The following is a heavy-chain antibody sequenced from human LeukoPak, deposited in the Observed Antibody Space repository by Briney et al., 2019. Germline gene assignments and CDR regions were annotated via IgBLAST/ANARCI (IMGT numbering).Heavy chain of an antibody. J-gene: IGHJ6*02. Sequence: KPSETLSLTCTVSGGSISSYYWSWIRQPPGKGLEWIGYIYYSGSTNYNPSLKSRVTISVDTSKNQFSLKLSSVTAADTAVYYCASDRRSFWSGPSYGMDVWGQGTTVTVSS. CDR3: ASDRRSFWSGPSYGMDV. CDR2: IYYSGST. CDR1: GGSISSYY. V-gene: IGHV4-59*01. D-gene: IGHD3-3*01.